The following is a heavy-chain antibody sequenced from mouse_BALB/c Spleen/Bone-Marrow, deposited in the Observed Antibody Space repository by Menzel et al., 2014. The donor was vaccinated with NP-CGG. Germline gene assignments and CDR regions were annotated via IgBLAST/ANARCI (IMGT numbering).Heavy chain of an antibody. CDR2: IWAGGST. CDR1: EFSLTSYG. D-gene: IGHD1-1*01. V-gene: IGHV2-9*02. Sequence: VKLVESGPGLVAPSQSLSITYTVSEFSLTSYGVHWVRQPPGKGLEWLGVIWAGGSTNYNSALMSRLSISKDNSKSQVFLKMNGLQTDDTAMYYCARGGSSRAWFAYWGQGTLVTVSA. CDR3: ARGGSSRAWFAY. J-gene: IGHJ3*01.